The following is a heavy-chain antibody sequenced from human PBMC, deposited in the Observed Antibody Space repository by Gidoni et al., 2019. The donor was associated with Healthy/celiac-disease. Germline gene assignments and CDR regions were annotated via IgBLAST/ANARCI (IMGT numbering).Heavy chain of an antibody. CDR3: ARDPGRYDYVWGSYRYGALDI. D-gene: IGHD3-16*02. CDR1: GFTFSSYN. Sequence: EVQLVESGGGLVQPGGSLRLSCAASGFTFSSYNMNWVRQAPGKGLEWISYISSSSSTISYADSVKGRFTISRDNAKNSLYLQMNSLRDEDTAVYYCARDPGRYDYVWGSYRYGALDIWGQGTMVTVSS. V-gene: IGHV3-48*02. CDR2: ISSSSSTI. J-gene: IGHJ3*02.